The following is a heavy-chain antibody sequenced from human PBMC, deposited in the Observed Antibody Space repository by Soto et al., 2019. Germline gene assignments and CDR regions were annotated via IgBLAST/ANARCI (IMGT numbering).Heavy chain of an antibody. V-gene: IGHV3-9*01. J-gene: IGHJ4*02. CDR3: AKDVRAHYGDYVR. CDR1: GFTFDDYA. CDR2: ISWNSGSI. D-gene: IGHD4-17*01. Sequence: GGSLRLSCAASGFTFDDYAMHWVRQAPGKGLEWVSGISWNSGSIGYADSVKGRFTISRDNAKNSLYLQMNSLRAEDTALYYCAKDVRAHYGDYVRWGQGTLVTVSS.